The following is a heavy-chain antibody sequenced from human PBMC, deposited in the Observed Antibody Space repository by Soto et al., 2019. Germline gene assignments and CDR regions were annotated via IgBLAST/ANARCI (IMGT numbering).Heavy chain of an antibody. Sequence: EVRLVESGGGLVQRGGSLRLSCADSGFTFSTYSMNWARQAPGKGLEWIAYITSSSSIIFYADSVKGRFTISRDNAKTSLYLQMNSLRDEDTSVYYCARDNGIAGSFDPWGQGTLVTVSS. J-gene: IGHJ5*02. CDR2: ITSSSSII. CDR1: GFTFSTYS. CDR3: ARDNGIAGSFDP. V-gene: IGHV3-48*02. D-gene: IGHD2-15*01.